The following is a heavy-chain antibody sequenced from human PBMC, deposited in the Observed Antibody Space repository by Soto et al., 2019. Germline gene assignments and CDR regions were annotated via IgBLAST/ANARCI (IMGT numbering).Heavy chain of an antibody. CDR2: IYPGDSDT. CDR3: ARQSTMVRGVFVFDY. D-gene: IGHD3-10*01. CDR1: GYSFTSHW. J-gene: IGHJ4*02. V-gene: IGHV5-51*01. Sequence: GESLKISCKGSGYSFTSHWIGWVRQMPGKGLEWMGIIYPGDSDTRYSPSFQGQVTISADKSISTAYLQWSSLKASDTAMYYCARQSTMVRGVFVFDYWGQGTLVTVSS.